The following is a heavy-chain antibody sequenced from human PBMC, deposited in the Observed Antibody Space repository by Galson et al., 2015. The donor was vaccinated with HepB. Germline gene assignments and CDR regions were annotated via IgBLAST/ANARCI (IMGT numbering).Heavy chain of an antibody. CDR2: ISPYNGNT. CDR1: GYSFTSYG. CDR3: AREEGVAVGTYTLDF. Sequence: SVKVSCKASGYSFTSYGITWVRQAPGQGLEWMGWISPYNGNTNYAQNFQGRVTMTTDTSTTTAFMELRGLRSDDTPVYYCAREEGVAVGTYTLDFWGQGSRLTVSS. V-gene: IGHV1-18*01. J-gene: IGHJ4*02. D-gene: IGHD6-13*01.